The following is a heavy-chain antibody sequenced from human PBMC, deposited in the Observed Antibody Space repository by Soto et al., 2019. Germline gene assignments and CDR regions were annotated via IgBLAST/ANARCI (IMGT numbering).Heavy chain of an antibody. J-gene: IGHJ2*01. CDR1: GFTFDVYA. V-gene: IGHV3-9*01. CDR3: AKGYTAMVNWYFDL. CDR2: ISWNSGSI. D-gene: IGHD5-18*01. Sequence: GGSLRLSCAASGFTFDVYAMHWVRQAPGKGLAWVSGISWNSGSIGYADSVKGRFTISRDNAKNSLYLQMNSLRAEDTALYYCAKGYTAMVNWYFDLWGRGTLGTVSS.